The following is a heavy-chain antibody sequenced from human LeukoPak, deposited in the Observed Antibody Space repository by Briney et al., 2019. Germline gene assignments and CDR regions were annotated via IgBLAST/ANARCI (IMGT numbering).Heavy chain of an antibody. Sequence: PGGSLRLSCAASGFTVSSNYMSWVRQAPGKGLEWVSAISGRDGRTYYSDSVKGRFTISRDNSQNTLYLQMKTLRAEDTAVYYCASARDSGSYDYWGQGTLVTVSS. J-gene: IGHJ4*02. V-gene: IGHV3-23*01. CDR1: GFTVSSNY. CDR2: ISGRDGRT. D-gene: IGHD1-26*01. CDR3: ASARDSGSYDY.